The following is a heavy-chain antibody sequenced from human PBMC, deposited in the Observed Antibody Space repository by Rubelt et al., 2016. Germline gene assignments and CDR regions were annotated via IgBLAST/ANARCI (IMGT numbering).Heavy chain of an antibody. Sequence: QVQLQESGPGLVKPSETLSLTCTVSGVSISGSSYYWGWIRQPPGKGLEWIGSIHYIGSTYYNPSLKSRVAVSVDTSKNQFSLRVISVTAAETAVYYCAILQMATLTAAGDYWGPGTLVTVSS. V-gene: IGHV4-39*01. CDR2: IHYIGST. CDR3: AILQMATLTAAGDY. J-gene: IGHJ4*02. D-gene: IGHD5-24*01. CDR1: GVSISGSSYY.